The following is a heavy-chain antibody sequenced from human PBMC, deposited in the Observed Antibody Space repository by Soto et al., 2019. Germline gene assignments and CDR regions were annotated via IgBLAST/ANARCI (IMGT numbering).Heavy chain of an antibody. Sequence: ASVKVSCKASGYTFTGYYMHWVRQAPGQGLEWMGWINPNSGGTNYAQKFQGWVTMTRDTSISTAYMELSRLRSDDTAVYYCARDLRARPYDILTGPPWFDPRGQGTLVTVSS. V-gene: IGHV1-2*04. CDR1: GYTFTGYY. J-gene: IGHJ5*02. CDR3: ARDLRARPYDILTGPPWFDP. CDR2: INPNSGGT. D-gene: IGHD3-9*01.